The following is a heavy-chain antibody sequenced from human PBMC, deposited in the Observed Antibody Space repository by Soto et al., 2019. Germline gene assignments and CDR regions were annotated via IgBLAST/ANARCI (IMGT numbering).Heavy chain of an antibody. Sequence: GGSLRLSCAASGFSFSSYAMTWVRQAPGKGLEWVSSISGSGGTTYYADSVKGRFTISRDNSKNTLYLQMNSLRAEDTAVYYCAKSVAAAGYYYYYGMDVWGQGTTVTVSS. V-gene: IGHV3-23*01. CDR2: ISGSGGTT. CDR1: GFSFSSYA. D-gene: IGHD6-13*01. CDR3: AKSVAAAGYYYYYGMDV. J-gene: IGHJ6*02.